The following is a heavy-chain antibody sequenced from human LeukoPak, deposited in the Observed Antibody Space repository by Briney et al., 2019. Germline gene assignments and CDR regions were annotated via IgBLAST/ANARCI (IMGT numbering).Heavy chain of an antibody. CDR2: MNHGGST. J-gene: IGHJ4*02. D-gene: IGHD2-15*01. V-gene: IGHV4-34*01. CDR3: ARGLEFCSGTWFGY. Sequence: SETLSLTCAVYGVSFSVYYWIWIREPPGKGLEWIGEMNHGGSTNHNPSLKSRFTISLATSRNQFSLKQSSVTAADTAVYYCARGLEFCSGTWFGYWGQGTLVTVSS. CDR1: GVSFSVYY.